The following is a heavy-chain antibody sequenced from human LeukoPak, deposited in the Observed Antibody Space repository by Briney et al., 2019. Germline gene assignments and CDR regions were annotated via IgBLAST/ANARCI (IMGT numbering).Heavy chain of an antibody. CDR1: GFTFGNAW. CDR2: IKSKSDGGTT. Sequence: GGSLRLSCAASGFTFGNAWMSWVRQTPGKGLEWVGRIKSKSDGGTTDYAAPVKVRFTISRDDSKNTLYLQMNSLKTGDTAVYYCTANYSYYDFWSGYYSPSDYWGQGTLVTVSS. J-gene: IGHJ4*02. V-gene: IGHV3-15*01. CDR3: TANYSYYDFWSGYYSPSDY. D-gene: IGHD3-3*01.